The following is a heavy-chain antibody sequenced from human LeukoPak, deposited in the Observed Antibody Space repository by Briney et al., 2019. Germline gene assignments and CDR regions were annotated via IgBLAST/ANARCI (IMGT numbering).Heavy chain of an antibody. J-gene: IGHJ6*03. CDR1: GGSISSSSYY. D-gene: IGHD4-11*01. Sequence: PSETLSLTCTVSGGSISSSSYYWGWIRQPPGKGLEWIGSIYYSGSTYYNPSLKSRVTISVDTSKNQFSLKLSSVTAADTAVYYCARYSNYGDYYYYMDVWGKGTTVTVSS. V-gene: IGHV4-39*01. CDR2: IYYSGST. CDR3: ARYSNYGDYYYYMDV.